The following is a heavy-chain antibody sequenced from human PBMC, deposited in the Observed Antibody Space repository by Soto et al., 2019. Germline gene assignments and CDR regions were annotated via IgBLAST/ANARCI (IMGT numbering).Heavy chain of an antibody. CDR1: GFTFTSSA. J-gene: IGHJ6*02. CDR3: AAAGYYDSSGYYYEADYYYGKDV. Sequence: ASVKVSCKASGFTFTSSAVQWVRQARGQRLEWIGWIVVGSGNTNYAQKFQERVTITRDMSTSTAYMELGSLRSEDTAVYYCAAAGYYDSSGYYYEADYYYGKDVWGQGTTVTVSS. CDR2: IVVGSGNT. D-gene: IGHD3-22*01. V-gene: IGHV1-58*01.